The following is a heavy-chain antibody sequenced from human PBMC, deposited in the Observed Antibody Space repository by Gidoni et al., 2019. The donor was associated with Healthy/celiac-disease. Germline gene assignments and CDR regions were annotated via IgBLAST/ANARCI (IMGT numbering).Heavy chain of an antibody. Sequence: QVQLVESGGGVVEPGRSLRLSCAASGFTFSSYGMHWVRQAPGKVLEWVAVISYDGSNKYYEDSWKGRFTISRDNSKNTLYLQMNSLRAEDTAVYYCAKDKQWLVNGMDVWGQGTTVTVSS. CDR1: GFTFSSYG. D-gene: IGHD6-19*01. CDR3: AKDKQWLVNGMDV. V-gene: IGHV3-30*18. CDR2: ISYDGSNK. J-gene: IGHJ6*02.